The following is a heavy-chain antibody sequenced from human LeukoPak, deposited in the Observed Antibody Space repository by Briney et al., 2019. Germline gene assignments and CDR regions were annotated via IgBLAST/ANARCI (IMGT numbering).Heavy chain of an antibody. CDR2: IYYSGGT. D-gene: IGHD6-19*01. CDR3: ARDSTNSDWSRFDF. V-gene: IGHV4-59*01. CDR1: GGSLNNYY. J-gene: IGHJ4*02. Sequence: SETLSLTCTVSGGSLNNYYWNWIRQPPGKGLEWIGYIYYSGGTNYNPSLKSRVTISVDTFKNQFSLKLSSVTAADTAVYYCARDSTNSDWSRFDFWGQGTLVTVSS.